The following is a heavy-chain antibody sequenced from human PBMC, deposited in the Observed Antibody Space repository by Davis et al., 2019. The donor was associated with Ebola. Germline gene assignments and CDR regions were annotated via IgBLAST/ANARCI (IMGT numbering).Heavy chain of an antibody. J-gene: IGHJ5*01. Sequence: ASVKVSCKASSYTFTSYGIIWLRQAPGQGLEWMGWISAYNGNTNYAQKLQGRVTMTTDTSRSTAYMELRSLRSDDTAVYYCAREAGATTRIYDSWGQGTLVTVSS. D-gene: IGHD1-26*01. V-gene: IGHV1-18*01. CDR2: ISAYNGNT. CDR1: SYTFTSYG. CDR3: AREAGATTRIYDS.